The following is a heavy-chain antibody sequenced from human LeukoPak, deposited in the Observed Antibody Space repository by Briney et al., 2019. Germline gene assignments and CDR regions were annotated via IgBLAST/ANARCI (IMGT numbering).Heavy chain of an antibody. CDR1: GFSFSSYY. J-gene: IGHJ6*02. CDR3: TRDLAAVPGPRMDV. V-gene: IGHV3-7*03. CDR2: INPDGSER. Sequence: GGSLRLSCAASGFSFSSYYMSWVRQAPGKGLEWVSLINPDGSERYYVDSVKGRFTISRDNAKNSLYLQMDSLRDDDTAMYFCTRDLAAVPGPRMDVWGQGTTVTVSS. D-gene: IGHD6-19*01.